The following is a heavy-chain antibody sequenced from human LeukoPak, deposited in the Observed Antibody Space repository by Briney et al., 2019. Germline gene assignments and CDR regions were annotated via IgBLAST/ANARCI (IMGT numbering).Heavy chain of an antibody. J-gene: IGHJ4*02. V-gene: IGHV4-30-2*01. CDR2: IYHSGST. Sequence: SQTLSLTCAVSGGSISSGGYSWSWIRQPPGKGLEWIGYIYHSGSTYYNPSLKSRVTISVDRSKNQFSLKLSSVTAAVTAVYYCARAGGERYDSSGYYPYYFDYWGQGTLVTVSS. CDR1: GGSISSGGYS. D-gene: IGHD3-22*01. CDR3: ARAGGERYDSSGYYPYYFDY.